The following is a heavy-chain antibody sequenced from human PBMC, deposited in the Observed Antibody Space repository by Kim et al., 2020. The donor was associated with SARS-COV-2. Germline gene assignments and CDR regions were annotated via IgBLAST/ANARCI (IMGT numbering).Heavy chain of an antibody. D-gene: IGHD7-27*01. Sequence: GRYTISRDNAKNSLYLQMNSLRGEDTALYYCAKDRGGTNWGSRYFEAFDIWGQGTMVTVAS. V-gene: IGHV3-9*01. J-gene: IGHJ3*02. CDR3: AKDRGGTNWGSRYFEAFDI.